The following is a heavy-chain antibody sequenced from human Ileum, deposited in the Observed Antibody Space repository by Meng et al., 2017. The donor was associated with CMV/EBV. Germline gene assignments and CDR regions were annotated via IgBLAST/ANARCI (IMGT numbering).Heavy chain of an antibody. J-gene: IGHJ4*02. CDR2: INTDTGKP. D-gene: IGHD1-26*01. CDR3: ARDGLSGRYFDY. Sequence: SCKASGYRFTKSSLNWLRQAPGQGLEWVGSINTDTGKPKYAQGFTGRFVFSLDTSVSTTYLQISSLKAEDTAVYYCARDGLSGRYFDYWGQGTLVTVSS. V-gene: IGHV7-4-1*02. CDR1: GYRFTKSS.